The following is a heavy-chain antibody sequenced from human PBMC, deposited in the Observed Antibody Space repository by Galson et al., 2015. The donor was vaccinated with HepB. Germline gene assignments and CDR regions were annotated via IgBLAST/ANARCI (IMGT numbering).Heavy chain of an antibody. D-gene: IGHD2-15*01. CDR1: KFIFNNYW. CDR3: ARDYTGYCSGGDCYFGYYFDY. J-gene: IGHJ4*02. V-gene: IGHV3-7*03. Sequence: SLRLSCAASKFIFNNYWMSWVRQAPGKGLEWVANIKQDGSDKYYVDSVKGRFTISRDNAKNSLYLQMNSLRVEDTALYYCARDYTGYCSGGDCYFGYYFDYWGQGTLVTVSS. CDR2: IKQDGSDK.